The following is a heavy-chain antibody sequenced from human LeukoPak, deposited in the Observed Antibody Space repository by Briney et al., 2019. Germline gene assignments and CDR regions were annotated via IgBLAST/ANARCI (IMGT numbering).Heavy chain of an antibody. J-gene: IGHJ4*02. CDR1: GGSFSGYY. CDR2: INHSGST. Sequence: KSSETLSLTCAVYGGSFSGYYWSWIRQPPGKGLEWIGEINHSGSTYYNPSLKSRVTISVDTSKNQFSLKLSSVTAADTAMYYCASLYGSGFSFDYWGQGTLVTVSS. CDR3: ASLYGSGFSFDY. V-gene: IGHV4-34*01. D-gene: IGHD3-10*01.